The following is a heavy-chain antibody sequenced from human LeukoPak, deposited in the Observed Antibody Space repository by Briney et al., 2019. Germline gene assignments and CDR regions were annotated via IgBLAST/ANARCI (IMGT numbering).Heavy chain of an antibody. CDR1: GGTFSSYA. CDR2: IIPIFGTA. D-gene: IGHD6-13*01. J-gene: IGHJ6*03. V-gene: IGHV1-69*05. Sequence: GASVKVSCKASGGTFSSYAISWVRQAPGQGLEWMGGIIPIFGTANYAQKFQGRVTITTDESTSTAYMELSSLRSEDTAVYYRARGVAAAGRPTPYYYYMDVWGKGTTVTVSS. CDR3: ARGVAAAGRPTPYYYYMDV.